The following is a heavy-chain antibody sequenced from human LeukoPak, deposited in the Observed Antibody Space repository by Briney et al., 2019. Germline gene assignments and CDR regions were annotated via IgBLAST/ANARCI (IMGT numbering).Heavy chain of an antibody. CDR1: GGSISTYY. V-gene: IGHV4-59*01. CDR2: IYYSGSI. J-gene: IGHJ2*01. Sequence: PSETLSLTCTVSGGSISTYYWSWIRQSPGKGLEWIGHIYYSGSIKYNPSLKSRVTISLDTSKNQFSLKLTSVIAADTAVYYCARDRGIAAAGPLYFDLWGRGTLVTVSS. CDR3: ARDRGIAAAGPLYFDL. D-gene: IGHD6-13*01.